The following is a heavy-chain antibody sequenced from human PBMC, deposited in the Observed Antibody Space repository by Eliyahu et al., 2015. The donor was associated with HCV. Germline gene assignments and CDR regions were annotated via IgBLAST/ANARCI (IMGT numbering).Heavy chain of an antibody. CDR1: GFIFXNXA. Sequence: EVQLLESGGGLVQPGGSLRLSCAASGFIFXNXAMSWVRQAPGKGLXXVSVISGSGSSTYYADSVKXRFTISRDNSKNTLFMQMNSLRAEDTAVYFCAKFTSGELGPYNXDFWGLGTLVTVSS. V-gene: IGHV3-23*01. J-gene: IGHJ4*02. CDR3: AKFTSGELGPYNXDF. CDR2: ISGSGSST. D-gene: IGHD5-24*01.